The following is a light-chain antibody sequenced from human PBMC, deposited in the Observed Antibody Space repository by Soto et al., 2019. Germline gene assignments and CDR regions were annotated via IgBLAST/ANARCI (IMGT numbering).Light chain of an antibody. CDR1: QGIRND. CDR2: AAS. Sequence: AIQITQSPSSLSASVGDRVAITCRAIQGIRNDLGWDQQQPGKAPKLLIYAASSLPSGVPSRFSGSGSGTEFTLTISSMQPDEFATYYCQQYTSYSFGHGTKVDI. J-gene: IGKJ1*01. CDR3: QQYTSYS. V-gene: IGKV1-6*01.